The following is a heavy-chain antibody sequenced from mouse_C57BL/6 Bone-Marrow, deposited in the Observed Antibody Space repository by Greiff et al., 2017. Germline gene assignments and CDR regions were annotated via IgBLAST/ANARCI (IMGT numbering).Heavy chain of an antibody. D-gene: IGHD1-1*01. Sequence: EVKLMESGPGLVKPFQSLSLTCSVTGYSITSGYYWNWIRQFPGNKLEWMGYISYDGSNNYNPSLKNRISITRDTSKNQFCLKLNSGTTKDTATYYCARAFITTVVAFDYWGQGTTLTVSS. V-gene: IGHV3-6*01. CDR3: ARAFITTVVAFDY. CDR1: GYSITSGYY. CDR2: ISYDGSN. J-gene: IGHJ2*01.